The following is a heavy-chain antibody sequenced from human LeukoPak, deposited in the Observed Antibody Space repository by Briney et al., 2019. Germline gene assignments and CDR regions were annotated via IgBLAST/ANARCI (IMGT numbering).Heavy chain of an antibody. V-gene: IGHV3-23*01. D-gene: IGHD5-18*01. Sequence: GGSLRLSCAASGFTFSSYAMSWVRQAPGKGLEWVSAISGSGGSTYYADSVKGRFTISRDNSKNTLYLQMNSLRAEDTAVYYCAADTAMVPIGFDYWGQGTLVTVSS. CDR2: ISGSGGST. J-gene: IGHJ4*02. CDR3: AADTAMVPIGFDY. CDR1: GFTFSSYA.